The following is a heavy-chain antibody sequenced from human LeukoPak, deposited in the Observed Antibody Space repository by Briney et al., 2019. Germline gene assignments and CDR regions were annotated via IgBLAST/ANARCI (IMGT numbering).Heavy chain of an antibody. CDR1: GYSISSGYY. J-gene: IGHJ4*02. V-gene: IGHV4-38-2*02. D-gene: IGHD3-22*01. Sequence: PSETLSLTCTVSGYSISSGYYWGWIRQPPGKGLEWIGNIYHGGSTYYNPSLRSRVTISVDTSKNQFSLKLSSVTAADTAVYYCARIAPYYYDSSGFHYWGQGTLVTVSS. CDR2: IYHGGST. CDR3: ARIAPYYYDSSGFHY.